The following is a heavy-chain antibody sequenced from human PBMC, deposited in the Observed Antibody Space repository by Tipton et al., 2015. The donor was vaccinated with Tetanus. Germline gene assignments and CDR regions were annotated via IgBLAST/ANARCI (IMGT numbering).Heavy chain of an antibody. Sequence: TLSLTCTVSGGSISSYYWSWIRQPPGKGLEWIGYIYYSGSTNYNPSLKSRVTISVDTSKNQFSLKLSSVTAADTAVYYCARISFGALDYWGQGTLVTVSS. CDR3: ARISFGALDY. J-gene: IGHJ4*02. D-gene: IGHD3-10*01. V-gene: IGHV4-59*01. CDR1: GGSISSYY. CDR2: IYYSGST.